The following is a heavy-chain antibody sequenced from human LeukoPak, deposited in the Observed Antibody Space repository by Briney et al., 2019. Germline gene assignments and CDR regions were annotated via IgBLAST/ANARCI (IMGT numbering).Heavy chain of an antibody. Sequence: SETLSLTCTVSGGSISSYYWSWIRQPPGKGLEWIGYIYYSGSTNYNPSLKSRVTISVDTSKNQFSLKLSSVTAADTAVYYCAAYLQLVDAFDIWGQGTMVTVSS. J-gene: IGHJ3*02. CDR2: IYYSGST. CDR3: AAYLQLVDAFDI. D-gene: IGHD6-6*01. CDR1: GGSISSYY. V-gene: IGHV4-59*08.